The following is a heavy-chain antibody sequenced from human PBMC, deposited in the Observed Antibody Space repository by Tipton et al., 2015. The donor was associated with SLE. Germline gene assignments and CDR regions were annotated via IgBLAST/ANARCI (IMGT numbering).Heavy chain of an antibody. CDR1: GGSISSHY. CDR2: IYTSGST. V-gene: IGHV4-4*08. D-gene: IGHD3-10*01. J-gene: IGHJ3*01. Sequence: TLSLTCTVSGGSISSHYWSWIRQPPGKGLEWIGYIYTSGSTNYNPSLKSRVTMSVDTSKNQFSLRLSSMTAADTAVYYCARDLNYGETGAFGFWGQGTMVTVSS. CDR3: ARDLNYGETGAFGF.